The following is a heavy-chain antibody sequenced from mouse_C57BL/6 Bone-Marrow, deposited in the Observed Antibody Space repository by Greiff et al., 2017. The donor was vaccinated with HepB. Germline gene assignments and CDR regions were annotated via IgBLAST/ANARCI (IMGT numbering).Heavy chain of an antibody. CDR3: ATVGVRYFDY. CDR1: GYAFSSSW. J-gene: IGHJ2*01. Sequence: VQLKESGPELVKPGASVKISCKASGYAFSSSWMNWVKQRPGKGLEWIGRIYPGDGDTNYNGKFKGKGTLTGDKASRTAYMQLSSLTSEDSAVYFCATVGVRYFDYWGQGTTLTVSS. D-gene: IGHD2-2*01. V-gene: IGHV1-82*01. CDR2: IYPGDGDT.